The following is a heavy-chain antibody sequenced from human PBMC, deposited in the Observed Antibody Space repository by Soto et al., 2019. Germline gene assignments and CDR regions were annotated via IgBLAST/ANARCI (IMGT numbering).Heavy chain of an antibody. CDR1: GYTFTSYG. D-gene: IGHD5-18*01. V-gene: IGHV1-18*01. CDR2: ISAYNGNT. CDR3: ARVVTAMDNNWFDP. Sequence: QVQLVQSGAEVKKPGASVKVSCKASGYTFTSYGISWVRQAPGQGLEWMGWISAYNGNTNYAQKLQGRVTMTTDTXXSTGYMELRSLRSDDTAVYYCARVVTAMDNNWFDPWGQGTLVTVSS. J-gene: IGHJ5*02.